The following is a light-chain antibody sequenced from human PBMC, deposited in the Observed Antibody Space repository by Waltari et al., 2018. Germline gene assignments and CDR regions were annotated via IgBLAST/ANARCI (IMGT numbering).Light chain of an antibody. CDR1: QSVSSN. CDR2: GAS. J-gene: IGKJ2*01. CDR3: QQYNNWPPYT. V-gene: IGKV3-15*01. Sequence: EIVMKQSPATLSVSPGERATLPSRASQSVSSNLAWYQQKPGQAPRPLIYGASTRATGIPARFSGSGSGTEFTLTISSLQSEDFAVYYCQQYNNWPPYTFGQGTKLEIK.